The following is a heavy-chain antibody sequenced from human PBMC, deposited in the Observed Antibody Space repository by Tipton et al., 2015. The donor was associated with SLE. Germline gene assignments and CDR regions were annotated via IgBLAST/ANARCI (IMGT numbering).Heavy chain of an antibody. CDR3: ARVLGSGYCLDY. CDR1: GFTFSDHY. CDR2: ISSSGGTI. V-gene: IGHV3-11*01. J-gene: IGHJ4*02. D-gene: IGHD3-22*01. Sequence: SLRLSCAASGFTFSDHYMTWIRQAPGKGLEWVSYISSSGGTINYADSVKGRFTIYRDNAKNSLYQQINNLRAEDTAVYYCARVLGSGYCLDYWGQGALVTVSS.